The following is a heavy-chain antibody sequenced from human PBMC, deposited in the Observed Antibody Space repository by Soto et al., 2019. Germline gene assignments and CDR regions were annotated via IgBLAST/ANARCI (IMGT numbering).Heavy chain of an antibody. CDR2: IYYSGST. V-gene: IGHV4-39*01. CDR3: ARRIAAENNWFDP. J-gene: IGHJ5*02. Sequence: SETLSLTCTVSGGSISSSSYYWGWIRQPPGKGLEWIGSIYYSGSTHYNPSLKSRVTISVDTSKNQFSLKLSSVTAADTAVYYCARRIAAENNWFDPWGQGTLVTVSS. D-gene: IGHD6-13*01. CDR1: GGSISSSSYY.